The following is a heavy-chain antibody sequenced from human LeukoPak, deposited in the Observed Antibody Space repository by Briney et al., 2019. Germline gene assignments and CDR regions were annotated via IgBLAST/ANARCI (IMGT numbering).Heavy chain of an antibody. J-gene: IGHJ4*02. CDR2: INYSGST. CDR3: ARGYDY. CDR1: GGSIIGSNSD. Sequence: PSETLSLTCTVYGGSIIGSNSDWGWIRQPPGKGLDWIGIINYSGSTYYNPSLRSRVTISVDTSKNQFSLKLNSVTASDTAVYYCARGYDYWGQGTLVTASS. D-gene: IGHD3-22*01. V-gene: IGHV4-39*01.